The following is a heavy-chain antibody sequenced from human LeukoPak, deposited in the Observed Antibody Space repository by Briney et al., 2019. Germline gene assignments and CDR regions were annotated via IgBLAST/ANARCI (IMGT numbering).Heavy chain of an antibody. CDR2: IYSGGST. J-gene: IGHJ6*02. V-gene: IGHV3-66*02. Sequence: GGSLRLSCAASGFTVSSNYMSWVRQAPGKGLEWVSVIYSGGSTYYADSVKGRFTISRDNSKNTLYLQMNSLRAEDTAVYYCARDASSGYSYYYYGMDVWGQGTTVTVSS. CDR1: GFTVSSNY. CDR3: ARDASSGYSYYYYGMDV. D-gene: IGHD3-22*01.